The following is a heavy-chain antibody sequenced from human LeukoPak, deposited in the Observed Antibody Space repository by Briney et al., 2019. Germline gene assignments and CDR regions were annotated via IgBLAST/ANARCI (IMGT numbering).Heavy chain of an antibody. V-gene: IGHV4-39*07. J-gene: IGHJ4*02. Sequence: PSETLSLTCTVSGDSISRSSFYWGWIRQSPGKGLEWIGSIYYRGSTDYNPSLKSRVTISVDTSKNQFSLRLSSVTAADTAVYYCARVVAATLYHFDYWGQGTLVTVSS. CDR1: GDSISRSSFY. CDR2: IYYRGST. CDR3: ARVVAATLYHFDY. D-gene: IGHD2-15*01.